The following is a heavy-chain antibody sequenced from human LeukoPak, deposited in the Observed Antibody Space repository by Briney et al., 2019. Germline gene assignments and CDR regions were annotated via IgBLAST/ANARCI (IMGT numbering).Heavy chain of an antibody. D-gene: IGHD4-17*01. V-gene: IGHV3-53*01. CDR3: ARPLAYGDYAFDI. CDR1: GFTVSGNY. CDR2: IYSGGST. Sequence: PGGSLRLSCAASGFTVSGNYMRWGREAPGKGLEWGSVIYSGGSTYYAASVKGRFTISSDNSKNTLYLQMNSLRDEDTGEYYCARPLAYGDYAFDIWGQGTMVTVSS. J-gene: IGHJ3*02.